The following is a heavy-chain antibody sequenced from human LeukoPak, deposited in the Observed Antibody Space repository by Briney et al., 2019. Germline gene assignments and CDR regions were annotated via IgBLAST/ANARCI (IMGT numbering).Heavy chain of an antibody. CDR2: IRESGGGT. Sequence: GRSLRLSWVLAALTVSNDAMSGVRQDPENGLERDSGIRESGGGTTYDDSVRGRFTISRDNSKNTVYLQTNSLRAEDTAVYFCAKRGIVIRGVLIMGFHKAAYYFDYWGQGILVTVSS. CDR3: AKRGIVIRGVLIMGFHKAAYYFDY. CDR1: ALTVSNDA. J-gene: IGHJ4*02. V-gene: IGHV3-23*01. D-gene: IGHD3-10*01.